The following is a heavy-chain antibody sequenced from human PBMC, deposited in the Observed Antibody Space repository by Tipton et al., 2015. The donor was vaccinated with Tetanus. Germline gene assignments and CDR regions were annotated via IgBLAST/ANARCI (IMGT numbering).Heavy chain of an antibody. CDR1: GDSISSHY. J-gene: IGHJ1*01. V-gene: IGHV4-59*11. D-gene: IGHD2-2*01. Sequence: PGLVKPSETLSLTCTVSGDSISSHYWNWIRQPPGKGLEWIGYFSYSGSSNYNPSLKSRVTISGDTSKNQFSLKLSSVTPADTAVYYCARGSSVWSWYMQHWGQGTLVTVSS. CDR3: ARGSSVWSWYMQH. CDR2: FSYSGSS.